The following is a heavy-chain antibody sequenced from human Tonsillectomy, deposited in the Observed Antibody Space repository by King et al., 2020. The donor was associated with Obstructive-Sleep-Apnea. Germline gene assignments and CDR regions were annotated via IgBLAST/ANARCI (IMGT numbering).Heavy chain of an antibody. D-gene: IGHD6-25*01. CDR3: VGYYFDY. CDR2: IFYDGSNK. J-gene: IGHJ4*02. Sequence: VQLVESGGGVVQPGRSLRLSCVSSGFTFRDYGMHWVLQAPGKGLAWLAMIFYDGSNKDYADSVKGRYTISIDNSKNTLYLQINSLRVEDTALYFCVGYYFDYWGQGTLVTVSS. V-gene: IGHV3-33*03. CDR1: GFTFRDYG.